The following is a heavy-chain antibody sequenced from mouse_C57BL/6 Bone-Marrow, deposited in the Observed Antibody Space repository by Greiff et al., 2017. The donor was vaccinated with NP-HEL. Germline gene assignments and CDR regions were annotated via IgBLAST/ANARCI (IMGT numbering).Heavy chain of an antibody. CDR2: IYPGNSDT. J-gene: IGHJ3*01. D-gene: IGHD1-1*01. Sequence: QLQQSGTVLARPGASVKMSCKTSGYTFTSYWMHWVKQRPGQGLEWIGAIYPGNSDTSYNQKFKGKAKLTAVTSASTAYMELSSLTNEDSAVYYCTRPLYYYGSSYRFAYWGQGTLVTVSA. CDR3: TRPLYYYGSSYRFAY. V-gene: IGHV1-5*01. CDR1: GYTFTSYW.